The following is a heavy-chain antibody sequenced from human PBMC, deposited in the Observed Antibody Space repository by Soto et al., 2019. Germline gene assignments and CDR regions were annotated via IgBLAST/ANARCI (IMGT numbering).Heavy chain of an antibody. CDR1: GGSFSGYY. CDR2: INHSGST. V-gene: IGHV4-34*01. J-gene: IGHJ4*02. CDR3: ARGFAGPHIVVVVAATGGPGYFDY. D-gene: IGHD2-15*01. Sequence: SETLSLTCAVYGGSFSGYYWSWIRQPPGKGLEWIGEINHSGSTNYNPSLKSRVTISVDTSKNQFSLKLSSVTAADTAVYYCARGFAGPHIVVVVAATGGPGYFDYWGQGTLVTVSS.